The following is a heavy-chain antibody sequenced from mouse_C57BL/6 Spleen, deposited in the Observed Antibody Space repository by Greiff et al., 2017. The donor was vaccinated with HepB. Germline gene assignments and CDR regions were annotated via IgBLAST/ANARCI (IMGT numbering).Heavy chain of an antibody. J-gene: IGHJ4*01. V-gene: IGHV1-69*01. CDR2: IDPSDSYT. D-gene: IGHD1-1*02. CDR3: ARYGYDAMDY. Sequence: VQLQQSGAELVMPGASVKLSCKASGYTFTSYWMHWVKQRPGQGLEWIGEIDPSDSYTNYNQKFKGKSTLTVDKSSSTAYMQLSSLTSEDSAVYYGARYGYDAMDYWGQGTSVTVSS. CDR1: GYTFTSYW.